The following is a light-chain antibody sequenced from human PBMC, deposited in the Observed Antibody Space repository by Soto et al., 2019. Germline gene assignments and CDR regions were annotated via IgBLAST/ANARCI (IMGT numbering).Light chain of an antibody. Sequence: EIVLTQSPGTLSLSPGERATLSCRASQSVGKDYLAWFQHKPGQAPRLLIHQASNRATGIPDRFGGSGSGTDFTLTISRLEPEDFAVYYCQQYASPPQTFGQGTKLVIK. V-gene: IGKV3-20*01. J-gene: IGKJ2*01. CDR1: QSVGKDY. CDR2: QAS. CDR3: QQYASPPQT.